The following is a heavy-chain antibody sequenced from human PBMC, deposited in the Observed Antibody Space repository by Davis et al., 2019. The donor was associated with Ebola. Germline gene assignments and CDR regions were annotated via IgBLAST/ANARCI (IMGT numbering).Heavy chain of an antibody. CDR1: GFTFSSYS. J-gene: IGHJ4*02. CDR3: AKDITMIGKYYFDN. Sequence: GESLKISCAASGFTFSSYSMNWVRQAPGKGLEWVSYISTSSSYINYADSVKGRFTISRDNAKNSLYLQMNSLRAEDTALYYCAKDITMIGKYYFDNWGQGTLVTVSS. D-gene: IGHD3-22*01. V-gene: IGHV3-21*04. CDR2: ISTSSSYI.